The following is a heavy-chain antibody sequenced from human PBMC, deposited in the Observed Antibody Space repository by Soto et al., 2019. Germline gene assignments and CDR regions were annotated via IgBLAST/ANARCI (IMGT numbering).Heavy chain of an antibody. D-gene: IGHD3-10*01. J-gene: IGHJ4*02. CDR1: GGSFSGYY. CDR2: INHSGST. V-gene: IGHV4-34*01. Sequence: SETLSLTCAVYGGSFSGYYWSWIRQPPGKGLEWIGEINHSGSTNYNPSLKSRVTISVDTSKNQFSLKLSSVTAADTAVYYCARGHRSRYGSGSYLNWGQGTLVTVSS. CDR3: ARGHRSRYGSGSYLN.